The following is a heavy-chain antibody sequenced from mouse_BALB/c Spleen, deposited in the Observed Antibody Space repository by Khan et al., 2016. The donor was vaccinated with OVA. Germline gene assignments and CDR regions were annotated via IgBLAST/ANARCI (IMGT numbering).Heavy chain of an antibody. V-gene: IGHV1-7*01. J-gene: IGHJ2*01. Sequence: VQLQQSGAELAKPGASVKMSCKASGYTFINYWILWVKQRPGQGLEWIGYINPSTAYTEYNQNFKDKATLTADKSSRTAYMQLSSLTSEDSAVYYCARRGLRWDFDYWVQGTTLTVSS. CDR2: INPSTAYT. CDR1: GYTFINYW. D-gene: IGHD1-1*01. CDR3: ARRGLRWDFDY.